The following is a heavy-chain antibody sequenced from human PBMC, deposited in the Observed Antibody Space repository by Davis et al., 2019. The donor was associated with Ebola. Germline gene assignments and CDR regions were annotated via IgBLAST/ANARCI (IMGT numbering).Heavy chain of an antibody. D-gene: IGHD6-13*01. V-gene: IGHV3-73*01. CDR2: IRSKANSYAT. CDR3: TAAAAGPDY. J-gene: IGHJ4*02. CDR1: GFTFSGSA. Sequence: GESLKIPCAASGFTFSGSAMHCVRQASGKGLEWVGRIRSKANSYATAYAASVKGRFTISRDDSKHTAYLQMNSLKTEDTAVYYCTAAAAGPDYWGQGTLVTVSS.